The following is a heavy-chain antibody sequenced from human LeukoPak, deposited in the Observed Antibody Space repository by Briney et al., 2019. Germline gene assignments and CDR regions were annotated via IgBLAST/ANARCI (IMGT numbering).Heavy chain of an antibody. CDR1: GYTFTNYG. Sequence: GSSVKVSCKASGYTFTNYGISWVRQAPGQGLEWMGWISANTGNTNYPQKLQGRVTMTTDTSTSTAYMELRSLRSDDTAVYYCARGQQQLVGNWGQGTLVTVSS. D-gene: IGHD6-13*01. V-gene: IGHV1-18*01. J-gene: IGHJ4*02. CDR2: ISANTGNT. CDR3: ARGQQQLVGN.